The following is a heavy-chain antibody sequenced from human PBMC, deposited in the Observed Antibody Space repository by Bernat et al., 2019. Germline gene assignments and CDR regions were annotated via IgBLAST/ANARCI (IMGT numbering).Heavy chain of an antibody. CDR1: GGTFSGYY. Sequence: VRRQEWTPGVLESRLTLSCRCEVEGGTFSGYYLSWVRQPPWKGLEWIGEINHSGSTNYNPSLKSRVTISVDTSKNQFSLKLNSVTAADTAVYYGARGWDSDWGWQYFRHWGQ. V-gene: IGHV4-34*08. D-gene: IGHD2-8*02. CDR3: ARGWDSDWGWQYFRH. CDR2: INHSGST. J-gene: IGHJ1*01.